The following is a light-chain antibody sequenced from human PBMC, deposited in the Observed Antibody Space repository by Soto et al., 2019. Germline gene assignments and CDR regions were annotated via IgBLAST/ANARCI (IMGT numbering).Light chain of an antibody. J-gene: IGKJ4*01. CDR3: QQYNRWPVT. CDR1: QSVRNN. Sequence: EIVMTQSPATLSLSPGERATLSCRASQSVRNNLAWYQQKPGQAPILIIYGASTRATGIPDTFGGSGSGTDFTLIISSLQSEDFAVYYCQQYNRWPVTFGGGTKVDIK. V-gene: IGKV3-15*01. CDR2: GAS.